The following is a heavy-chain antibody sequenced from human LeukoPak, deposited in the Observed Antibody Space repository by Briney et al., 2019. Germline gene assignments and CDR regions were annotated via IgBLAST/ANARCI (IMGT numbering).Heavy chain of an antibody. D-gene: IGHD6-19*01. J-gene: IGHJ4*02. V-gene: IGHV4-34*01. CDR2: INHSGST. Sequence: PSETLSLTCAVYGGSFSGYYWSWIRQPPGKGLEWIGEINHSGSTNYNPSLKSRVTISVDTSKNQFSLKLSSVTAADTAVYYCARGGVRAHSSGWYLGYWGQGTLVTVSS. CDR3: ARGGVRAHSSGWYLGY. CDR1: GGSFSGYY.